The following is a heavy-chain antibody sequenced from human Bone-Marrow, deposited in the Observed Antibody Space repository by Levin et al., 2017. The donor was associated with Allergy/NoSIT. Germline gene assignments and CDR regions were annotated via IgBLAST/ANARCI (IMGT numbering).Heavy chain of an antibody. CDR1: GFTFSDHY. CDR2: ISSSGSNI. Sequence: AGGSLRLSCAASGFTFSDHYMSWIRQAPGKGLEWVSYISSSGSNIYYADSMKGRFTISRDNAKNSLYLQMNRLRAEDTAVYYCARALDYGSSGVDYWGQGTLVTVSS. V-gene: IGHV3-11*01. D-gene: IGHD3-22*01. J-gene: IGHJ4*02. CDR3: ARALDYGSSGVDY.